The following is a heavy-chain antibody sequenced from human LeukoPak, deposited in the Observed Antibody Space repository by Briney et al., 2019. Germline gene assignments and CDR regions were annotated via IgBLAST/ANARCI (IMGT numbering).Heavy chain of an antibody. CDR2: INWNGGST. CDR3: ASGGLYDYVWGSYRPPFDY. CDR1: GFTFDDYG. Sequence: GGSLRLSCAASGFTFDDYGMSWVRQAPGKGLEWVSGINWNGGSTGYADSVKGRFTISRDNAKNSLYLQMNSLRAEDTALYYCASGGLYDYVWGSYRPPFDYWGQGTLVTVSS. D-gene: IGHD3-16*02. J-gene: IGHJ4*02. V-gene: IGHV3-20*04.